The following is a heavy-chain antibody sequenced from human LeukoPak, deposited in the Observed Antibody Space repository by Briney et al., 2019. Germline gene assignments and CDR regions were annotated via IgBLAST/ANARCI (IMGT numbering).Heavy chain of an antibody. CDR1: GGTFSSYA. V-gene: IGHV1-69*13. CDR2: IIPIFGTA. CDR3: ARGGDYYGSGSQGGTFDY. Sequence: SVKVSCKASGGTFSSYAISWVRQAPGQGLEWMGGIIPIFGTANYAQKFQGRVTITADESTSTAYMELSSLRSEDTAVYYCARGGDYYGSGSQGGTFDYWGQGTLVTVSS. J-gene: IGHJ4*02. D-gene: IGHD3-10*01.